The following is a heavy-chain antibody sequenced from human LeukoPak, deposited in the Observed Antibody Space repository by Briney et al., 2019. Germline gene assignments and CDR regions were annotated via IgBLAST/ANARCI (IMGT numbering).Heavy chain of an antibody. CDR2: ITGSGGRT. CDR3: AKSEIVGATNYYGMDV. V-gene: IGHV3-23*01. CDR1: GFTFSNYA. Sequence: HTGGSLRLSCAASGFTFSNYAMSWVRQAPGKGLEWVSGITGSGGRTYYADSVRGRLTISRDNSKTTLYLQMNSLRAEDTALYYCAKSEIVGATNYYGMDVWGQGTTVTVSS. D-gene: IGHD1-26*01. J-gene: IGHJ6*02.